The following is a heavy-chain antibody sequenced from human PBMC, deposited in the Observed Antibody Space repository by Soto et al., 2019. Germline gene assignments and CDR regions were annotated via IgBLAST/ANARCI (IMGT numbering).Heavy chain of an antibody. Sequence: SETLSLTCAVYGGSFSGYYWSWIRQPPGKGLEWIGEINHSGSTNYNPSLKSRVTISVDTSKNQFSLKLSSVTAADTAVYYCARQLWNNYYYYGMDVWGQGTTVTVS. CDR3: ARQLWNNYYYYGMDV. J-gene: IGHJ6*02. CDR2: INHSGST. V-gene: IGHV4-34*01. CDR1: GGSFSGYY. D-gene: IGHD3-10*01.